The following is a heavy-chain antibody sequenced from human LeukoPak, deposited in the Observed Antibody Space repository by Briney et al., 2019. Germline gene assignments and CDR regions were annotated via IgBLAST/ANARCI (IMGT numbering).Heavy chain of an antibody. CDR2: MNPNSCNT. CDR3: ARGPRGPRRNWFDP. CDR1: VYTFTSYE. J-gene: IGHJ5*02. Sequence: ASVNVSCKASVYTFTSYEINWVRQATGQGLEWMGWMNPNSCNTGYAQKFQGRDTMTRNTSISTAYMELSSLRSEDTAVYYYARGPRGPRRNWFDPWGQGTLVTVSS. D-gene: IGHD3-10*01. V-gene: IGHV1-8*01.